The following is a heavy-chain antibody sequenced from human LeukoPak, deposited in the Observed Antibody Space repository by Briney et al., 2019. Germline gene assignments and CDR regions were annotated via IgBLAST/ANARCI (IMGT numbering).Heavy chain of an antibody. V-gene: IGHV4-59*11. D-gene: IGHD5-24*01. CDR2: IYYSGST. J-gene: IGHJ4*02. CDR1: GGSISSHY. CDR3: ARLRDGYNFRGSFDY. Sequence: PSETLSLTCTVSGGSISSHYWSWLRQPPGKGLEWIGYIYYSGSTNYNPSLKSRVTISVDTSKNQFSLKLSSVTAADTAVYYCARLRDGYNFRGSFDYWGQGTLVTVSS.